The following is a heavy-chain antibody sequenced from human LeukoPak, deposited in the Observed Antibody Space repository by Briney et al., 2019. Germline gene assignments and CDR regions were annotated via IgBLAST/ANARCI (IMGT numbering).Heavy chain of an antibody. CDR3: ARSGEAVRGVNGPNWFDP. V-gene: IGHV4-34*01. Sequence: PSETLSLTCAVYGGSFSGYYWSWIRQPPGKGLEWIGEINHSGSTNYNPSLKSRVTISVDTSKNQFSLKLSSVTAADTAVYYCARSGEAVRGVNGPNWFDPWGQGTLVTVSS. CDR1: GGSFSGYY. D-gene: IGHD3-10*01. CDR2: INHSGST. J-gene: IGHJ5*02.